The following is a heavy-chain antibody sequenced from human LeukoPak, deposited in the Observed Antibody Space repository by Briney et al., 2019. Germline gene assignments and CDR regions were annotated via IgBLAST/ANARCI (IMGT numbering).Heavy chain of an antibody. CDR1: GFTFSSYA. Sequence: PGESLRLSCAASGFTFSSYAMSWVRQAPPKGLERVSAISGSDGSTYYADSVKGHFTISRDNSKNTLYLQMNSLRAEDTAVYYCAKDRRPIDYVWGSYRRYGVHYWGQQTLLTVPS. V-gene: IGHV3-23*01. CDR2: ISGSDGST. J-gene: IGHJ4*02. D-gene: IGHD3-16*02. CDR3: AKDRRPIDYVWGSYRRYGVHY.